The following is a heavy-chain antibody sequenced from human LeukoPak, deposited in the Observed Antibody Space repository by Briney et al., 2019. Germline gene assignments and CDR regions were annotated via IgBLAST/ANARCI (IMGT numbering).Heavy chain of an antibody. V-gene: IGHV3-30*04. CDR1: GFTFSSYA. D-gene: IGHD5-12*01. CDR2: ISYDGSNK. J-gene: IGHJ6*02. CDR3: ARSGGYYYYYGMDV. Sequence: GGSLRLSCAASGFTFSSYAMHWVRQAPGKGLEWVAVISYDGSNKYYADSAKGRFTISRDNSKNTLYLQMNSLRAEDTAVYYCARSGGYYYYYGMDVWGQGTTVTVSS.